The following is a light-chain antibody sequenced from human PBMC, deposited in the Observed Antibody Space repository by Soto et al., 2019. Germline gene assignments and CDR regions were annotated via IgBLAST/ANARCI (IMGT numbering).Light chain of an antibody. J-gene: IGLJ2*01. V-gene: IGLV2-11*01. CDR2: DVS. CDR1: SSDVGAYNY. Sequence: QSALTQPRSVSGSPGQSVTISCTGTSSDVGAYNYVSWYQQHPGKAPKIMIYDVSQRPSGVPDRFSGSNSGNTASLTISGLQAEDEADYYSGSYVGSYTLVFGGGTKLTVL. CDR3: GSYVGSYTLV.